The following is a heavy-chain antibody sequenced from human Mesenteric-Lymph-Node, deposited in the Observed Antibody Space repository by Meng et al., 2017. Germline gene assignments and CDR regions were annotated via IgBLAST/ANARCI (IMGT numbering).Heavy chain of an antibody. J-gene: IGHJ5*02. CDR3: ARLLVEAGHNWFDP. V-gene: IGHV4-61*02. Sequence: SETLSLTCTVSGASISTASYYWSWIRQPAGKGLEWIGRIYTGVTTNYNPSLKSRVTMSADTSKNQFSLTLTSVTAANTGVYYCARLLVEAGHNWFDPWGQGTLVTVSS. D-gene: IGHD6-13*01. CDR2: IYTGVTT. CDR1: GASISTASYY.